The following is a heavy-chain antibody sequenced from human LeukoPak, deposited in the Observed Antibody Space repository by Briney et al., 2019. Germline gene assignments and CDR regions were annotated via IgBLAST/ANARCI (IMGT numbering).Heavy chain of an antibody. CDR3: ARESADAFDI. J-gene: IGHJ3*02. V-gene: IGHV3-21*01. CDR1: GFTFSSYS. Sequence: PGGSLRLSCAASGFTFSSYSMNWIRQAPGKGLEWVSSISSSTSYIYYADSVKGRFTISRDNSKNTLYLQMNGLRAEDTAVYYCARESADAFDIWGQGTMVTVSS. CDR2: ISSSTSYI.